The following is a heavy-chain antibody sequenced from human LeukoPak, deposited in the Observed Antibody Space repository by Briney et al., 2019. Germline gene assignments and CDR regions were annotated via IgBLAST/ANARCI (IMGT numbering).Heavy chain of an antibody. CDR3: AKDMAAYYYASGNIDY. J-gene: IGHJ4*02. V-gene: IGHV3-30*04. CDR2: TSFDGSDN. Sequence: GRSLRLSCAASGFTFSSYAMHWVRQAPGKGLKWVAVTSFDGSDNYYADSVKGRFTISRDNSKNTLYLQMNSLRPDDTAVYYCAKDMAAYYYASGNIDYWGQGTLVTVSS. CDR1: GFTFSSYA. D-gene: IGHD3-10*01.